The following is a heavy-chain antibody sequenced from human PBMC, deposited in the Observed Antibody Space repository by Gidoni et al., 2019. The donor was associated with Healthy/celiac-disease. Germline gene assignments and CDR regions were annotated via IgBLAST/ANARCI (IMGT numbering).Heavy chain of an antibody. V-gene: IGHV3-23*01. D-gene: IGHD2-15*01. J-gene: IGHJ4*02. CDR2: ISGSSGST. CDR3: EKRGGYWRGGSGYPLWGLGY. Sequence: EVQLLESGGVLVQPGGSLRLSCAASGFTFSSCAMSWGSQAPGKGREWVSAISGSSGSTYYADSVKGRFTNSQDNAKNTLYLQMNSLRVEDTAVYYCEKRGGYWRGGSGYPLWGLGYWGQGTLVTVSS. CDR1: GFTFSSCA.